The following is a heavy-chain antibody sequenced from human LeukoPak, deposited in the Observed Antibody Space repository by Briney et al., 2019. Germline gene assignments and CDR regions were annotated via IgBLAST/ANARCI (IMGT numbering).Heavy chain of an antibody. V-gene: IGHV4-34*01. CDR1: GGSFSGYY. CDR2: INHSGST. J-gene: IGHJ4*02. CDR3: ANDYFDY. Sequence: SETLSLTCAVYGGSFSGYYWSWIRQPPGKGLEWIGEINHSGSTNYNPSLKSRVIISVDTSKNQFSLKLSSVTAADTAVYYCANDYFDYWGQGTLVTVSS.